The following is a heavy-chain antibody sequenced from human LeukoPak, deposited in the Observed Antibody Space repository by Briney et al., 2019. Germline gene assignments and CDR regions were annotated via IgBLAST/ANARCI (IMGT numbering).Heavy chain of an antibody. CDR3: AKARRITMIVVVIKGGLDY. CDR2: ISGSGGST. D-gene: IGHD3-22*01. V-gene: IGHV3-23*01. Sequence: PGGSLRLSCAASGLTFSSYAMCWVRQAPGKGLEWVSAISGSGGSTYYADSVKGRFTISRDNSKNTLYLQMNSLRAEDTAVYYCAKARRITMIVVVIKGGLDYWGQGTLVTVSS. CDR1: GLTFSSYA. J-gene: IGHJ4*02.